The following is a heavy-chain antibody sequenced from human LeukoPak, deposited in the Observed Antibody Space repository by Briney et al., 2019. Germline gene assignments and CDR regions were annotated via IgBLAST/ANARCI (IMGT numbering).Heavy chain of an antibody. CDR1: GGTFNSYA. V-gene: IGHV1-69*05. J-gene: IGHJ6*03. D-gene: IGHD5-24*01. CDR2: IMPLFGTA. CDR3: ASGSLGDGYGVGDYYQYMDV. Sequence: SVKVSCKVSGGTFNSYAISWVRQAPGQGLEWMGGIMPLFGTANYAQEFQGRVTFTTDESASTAYMEVSSLRSEDTAVYYCASGSLGDGYGVGDYYQYMDVWGKGTTVTVSS.